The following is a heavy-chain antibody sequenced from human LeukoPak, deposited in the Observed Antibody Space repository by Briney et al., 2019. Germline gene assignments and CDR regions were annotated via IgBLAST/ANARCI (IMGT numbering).Heavy chain of an antibody. CDR3: AHTKGGTCFDF. V-gene: IGHV3-53*01. J-gene: IGHJ4*01. CDR2: IYSGGST. Sequence: GGSLRLSCSASGFTVSSTYMSWVRQAPGRGLEWVSIIYSGGSTFYADSVKGRFTISTDNSKNTLYLEMNGLRAEDTAVYYCAHTKGGTCFDFWGQEPWSPSPQ. CDR1: GFTVSSTY. D-gene: IGHD1-26*01.